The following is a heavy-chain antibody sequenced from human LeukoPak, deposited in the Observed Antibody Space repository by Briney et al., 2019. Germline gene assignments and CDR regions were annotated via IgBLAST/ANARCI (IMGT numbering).Heavy chain of an antibody. J-gene: IGHJ4*02. CDR3: AKDPDCSSTSCYEFDY. CDR2: IRYDGSNK. CDR1: GFTLSNYG. V-gene: IGHV3-30*02. Sequence: PGGSLRLSCATSGFTLSNYGMHWVRQAPGKGLEWVAFIRYDGSNKYYADSVKGRFTISRDNSKNTLYLQMNSLRAEDTAVYYCAKDPDCSSTSCYEFDYWGQGTLVTVSS. D-gene: IGHD2-2*01.